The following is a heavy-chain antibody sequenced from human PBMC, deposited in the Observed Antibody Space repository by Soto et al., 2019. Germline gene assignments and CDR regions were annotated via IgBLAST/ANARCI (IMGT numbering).Heavy chain of an antibody. D-gene: IGHD3-22*01. CDR2: IYHSGST. Sequence: PSETLSLTCAVSGGSISSSNWWSWVRQPPGKGLEWIGEIYHSGSTNYNPSLKSRVTISMDKSKNQFYLKLNSVTAADTAVYYCASNQDFYDSSGYYYWGQGTLVTVSS. J-gene: IGHJ4*02. V-gene: IGHV4-4*02. CDR3: ASNQDFYDSSGYYY. CDR1: GGSISSSNW.